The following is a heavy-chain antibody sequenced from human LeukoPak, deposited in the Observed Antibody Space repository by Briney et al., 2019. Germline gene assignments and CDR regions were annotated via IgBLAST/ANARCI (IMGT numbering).Heavy chain of an antibody. CDR2: ISGRGDNT. Sequence: GGSLRLSCAASGFTFSNYAVSWVRQAPGKGLEWVSAISGRGDNTYYADSVRGRFTISRDNSKNTLYLQMNSLRAEDTAVYYCARDTSAFLTGYYYMDVWGKGTTVTVSS. CDR1: GFTFSNYA. D-gene: IGHD2-2*01. J-gene: IGHJ6*03. CDR3: ARDTSAFLTGYYYMDV. V-gene: IGHV3-23*01.